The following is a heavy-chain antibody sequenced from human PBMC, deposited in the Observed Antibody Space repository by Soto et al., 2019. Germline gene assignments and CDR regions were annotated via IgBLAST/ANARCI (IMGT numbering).Heavy chain of an antibody. CDR3: ARVVGGDYNWFDP. D-gene: IGHD3-10*01. CDR1: GFTFSSYA. J-gene: IGHJ5*02. CDR2: IYYSGST. Sequence: GSLRLSCAASGFTFSSYAMSWIRQPPGKGLEWIGSIYYSGSTYYNPSLKSRVTISVDTSKNQFSLKLSSVTAADTAVYYCARVVGGDYNWFDPWGQGTLVTVSS. V-gene: IGHV4-39*07.